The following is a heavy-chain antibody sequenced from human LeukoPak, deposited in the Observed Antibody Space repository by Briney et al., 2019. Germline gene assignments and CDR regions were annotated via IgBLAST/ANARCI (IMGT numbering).Heavy chain of an antibody. Sequence: GGSLRLSCAASGFTVSSNYMSWVRQAPGKGLEWVAVISYDGSNKYYADSVKGRFTISRDNSKNTLYLQMNSLRAEDTAVYYCARERVVYYYYYGMDVWGKGTTVTVSS. V-gene: IGHV3-30*03. CDR1: GFTVSSNY. J-gene: IGHJ6*04. CDR3: ARERVVYYYYYGMDV. CDR2: ISYDGSNK.